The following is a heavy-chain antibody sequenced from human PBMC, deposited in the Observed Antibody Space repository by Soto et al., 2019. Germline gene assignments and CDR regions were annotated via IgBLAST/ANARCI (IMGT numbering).Heavy chain of an antibody. D-gene: IGHD6-13*01. CDR3: ARDLAAAGPFDY. J-gene: IGHJ4*02. CDR2: ISAYNGNT. CDR1: GYTFTSYG. Sequence: QVQLVQSGAEVKKPGASVKVSCKASGYTFTSYGISWVRQAPGQGLEWMGWISAYNGNTNHAQKRQGRVTMTTDTSTNTAYMALRSLRADDTAVYYCARDLAAAGPFDYWGQGTLVTVSS. V-gene: IGHV1-18*01.